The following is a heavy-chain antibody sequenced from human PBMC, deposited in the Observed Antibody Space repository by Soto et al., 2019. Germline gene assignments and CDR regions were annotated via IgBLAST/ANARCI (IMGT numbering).Heavy chain of an antibody. Sequence: ASVKVSCKASGYTFTNYGISWLRQAPGQGLEWMGWISAYNGNTNYAQKLQGRVTMTTDTSTSTAYMELRSLRSDDTAVYYCARDPGSGLTHPFDYWGQGTLVTVSS. CDR2: ISAYNGNT. CDR1: GYTFTNYG. J-gene: IGHJ4*02. V-gene: IGHV1-18*01. CDR3: ARDPGSGLTHPFDY. D-gene: IGHD5-12*01.